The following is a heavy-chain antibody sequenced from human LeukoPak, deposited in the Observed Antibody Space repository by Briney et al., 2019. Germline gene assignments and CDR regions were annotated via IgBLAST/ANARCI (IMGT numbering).Heavy chain of an antibody. CDR1: GFSFSSYS. J-gene: IGHJ4*02. D-gene: IGHD1-26*01. V-gene: IGHV3-23*01. Sequence: GGSLRLSCAASGFSFSSYSTSWVRQAPGKGLEWVSAISGSGAYTYYADSVKGRFTISRDNSNNTKFLQMNSLRAEDTAVYYCAKGRPGTHYRIDYWGQGTLVTVSS. CDR2: ISGSGAYT. CDR3: AKGRPGTHYRIDY.